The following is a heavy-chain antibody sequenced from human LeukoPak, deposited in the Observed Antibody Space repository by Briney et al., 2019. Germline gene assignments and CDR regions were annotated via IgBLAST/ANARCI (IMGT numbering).Heavy chain of an antibody. D-gene: IGHD3-22*01. Sequence: SETLSLTCTGSGGSISSYYWSWIRQPPGKGLEWIGYIYYSGSTNYNPSLKSRVTISVDTSKNQFSLKLSSVTAADTAVYYCARWYYYDSSAFDYWGQGTLVTVSS. CDR3: ARWYYYDSSAFDY. V-gene: IGHV4-59*01. CDR1: GGSISSYY. CDR2: IYYSGST. J-gene: IGHJ4*02.